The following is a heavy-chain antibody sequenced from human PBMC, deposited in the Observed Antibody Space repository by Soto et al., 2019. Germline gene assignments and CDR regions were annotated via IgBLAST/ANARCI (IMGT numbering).Heavy chain of an antibody. CDR3: ARSVAVPGAHIDY. D-gene: IGHD6-19*01. CDR2: VYHTGST. Sequence: SETLSLTCSVSGGSISGSYWSWIRQSPGKGLEWLGYVYHTGSTNYSPSLRSRVSISVDTSKNEFSLRLSSVTAADTAVYFCARSVAVPGAHIDYWGQGTQVTVSS. V-gene: IGHV4-59*01. CDR1: GGSISGSY. J-gene: IGHJ4*02.